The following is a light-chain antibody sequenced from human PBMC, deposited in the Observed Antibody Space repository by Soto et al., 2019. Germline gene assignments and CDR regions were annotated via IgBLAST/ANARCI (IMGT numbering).Light chain of an antibody. CDR1: GSDVGGYKY. V-gene: IGLV2-14*03. CDR3: SSYTSSATRVV. Sequence: QSALTQPASVSGSPGQSITISCSGTGSDVGGYKYVSWYQRHPGKAPTLIIYDVTNRPSGVSDRFSGSKSGNTASLTISALQAEDEPDYYCSSYTSSATRVVFGGGTKLTVL. CDR2: DVT. J-gene: IGLJ2*01.